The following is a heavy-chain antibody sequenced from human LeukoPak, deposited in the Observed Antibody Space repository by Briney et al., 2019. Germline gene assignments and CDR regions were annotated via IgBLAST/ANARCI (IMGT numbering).Heavy chain of an antibody. J-gene: IGHJ3*02. V-gene: IGHV4-4*07. CDR2: IYTSGST. CDR1: GGSISSYY. Sequence: PSETLSLTCTVSGGSISSYYWSWIRQPAGKGLEWIGRIYTSGSTNYNPSLKSRVTMSVDTSKNQFSLKLSSVTAADTAVYYCARRISPGAADAFDIWGQGTMVTVSS. CDR3: ARRISPGAADAFDI. D-gene: IGHD1-26*01.